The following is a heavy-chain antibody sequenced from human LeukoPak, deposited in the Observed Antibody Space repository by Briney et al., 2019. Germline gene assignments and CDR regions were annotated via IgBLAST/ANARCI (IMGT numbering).Heavy chain of an antibody. CDR2: IYYSGIT. D-gene: IGHD6-13*01. V-gene: IGHV4-39*01. CDR1: GGSISSSSYY. Sequence: SETLSLTCSVSGGSISSSSYYWGWIRQPPGKGLEWIGSIYYSGITYYNPSLKSRVTISVDTSKNQFSLKLSSVTAADTAVYYCAGRIAAAGAFDYWGQGTLVTVSS. CDR3: AGRIAAAGAFDY. J-gene: IGHJ4*02.